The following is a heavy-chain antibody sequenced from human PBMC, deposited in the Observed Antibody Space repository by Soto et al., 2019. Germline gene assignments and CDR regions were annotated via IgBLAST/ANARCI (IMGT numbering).Heavy chain of an antibody. V-gene: IGHV4-59*01. J-gene: IGHJ6*02. CDR3: ASGGSSWSNKPEYYYYYGMDV. CDR2: IYYSGST. Sequence: PSETLSLTCTVSGGSISSYYWSWIRQPPGKGLEWIGYIYYSGSTNYNPSLKSRVTISVDTSKNQFSLKLSSVTAADTAVYYCASGGSSWSNKPEYYYYYGMDVWGQGTTVTVS. D-gene: IGHD6-13*01. CDR1: GGSISSYY.